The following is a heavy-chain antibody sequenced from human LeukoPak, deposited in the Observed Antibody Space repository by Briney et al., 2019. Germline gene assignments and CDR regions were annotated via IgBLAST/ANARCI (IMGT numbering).Heavy chain of an antibody. D-gene: IGHD2-15*01. CDR2: INHSGST. Sequence: PSETLSLTCAVYGGSFSGYYWSWIRQPPGKGLEWIGEINHSGSTNYNPSLKSRVTISVDTSKNQFSLKLSSVTAADTAVYYCASVNSTPYPWGQGTLVTVSS. J-gene: IGHJ4*02. CDR3: ASVNSTPYP. CDR1: GGSFSGYY. V-gene: IGHV4-34*01.